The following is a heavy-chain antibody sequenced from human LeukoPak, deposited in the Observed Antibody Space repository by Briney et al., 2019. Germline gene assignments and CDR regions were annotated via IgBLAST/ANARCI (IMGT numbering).Heavy chain of an antibody. Sequence: GGSLRLSCAASGFTFSSYWMHWVRQAPGKGLVWVSRINTDGSSTSYADSVKGRFTISRDNAKNTLYLQMNSLRAEDTAVYYCATVPYDSSGYYMGGDYWGQGTLVTVSS. CDR2: INTDGSST. V-gene: IGHV3-74*01. J-gene: IGHJ4*02. D-gene: IGHD3-22*01. CDR3: ATVPYDSSGYYMGGDY. CDR1: GFTFSSYW.